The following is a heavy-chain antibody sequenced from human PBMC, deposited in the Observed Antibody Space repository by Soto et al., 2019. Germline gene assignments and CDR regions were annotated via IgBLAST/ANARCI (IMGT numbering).Heavy chain of an antibody. CDR3: ARATYSSSWYDGFDY. D-gene: IGHD6-13*01. V-gene: IGHV3-48*01. CDR2: ISSSSSTI. Sequence: EVQLVESGGGLVQPGGSLRLSCEASGFTFSSYSMNWVRQAPGKGLEWVSYISSSSSTIYYADSVKGRFTISRDNAKNSLYLQMNSLRAEDTAVYYCARATYSSSWYDGFDYWGQGTLVTVSS. J-gene: IGHJ4*02. CDR1: GFTFSSYS.